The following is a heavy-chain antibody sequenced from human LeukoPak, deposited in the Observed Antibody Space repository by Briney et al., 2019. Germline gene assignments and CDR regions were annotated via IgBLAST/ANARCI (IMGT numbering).Heavy chain of an antibody. J-gene: IGHJ5*02. CDR1: GFTFSNYW. D-gene: IGHD6-13*01. CDR2: ITSDGSST. Sequence: GGSLRLSCAASGFTFSNYWMHWVRQAPGKGPVWVSRITSDGSSTSYAASVRGRFTISRDNAKNTLYLQMNSLRAEDTAVYYCAKGYSSSWFSNWFDPWGQGTLVTVSS. V-gene: IGHV3-74*01. CDR3: AKGYSSSWFSNWFDP.